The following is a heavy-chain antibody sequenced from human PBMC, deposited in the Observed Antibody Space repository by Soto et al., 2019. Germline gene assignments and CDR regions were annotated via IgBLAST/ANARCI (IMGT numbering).Heavy chain of an antibody. J-gene: IGHJ4*02. D-gene: IGHD3-22*01. Sequence: QVQLVQSGAEVKKPGASVMVSCKGSGYSFITYGMSWVRQAPGQGLEWVGWISTYNGNTKYVESLQGRVTMTTDTTTSTAYMGLRSVRSDDTAVYYCARRPTDYYDKSGDYCLDYWGQGTLVTVSP. CDR2: ISTYNGNT. CDR3: ARRPTDYYDKSGDYCLDY. V-gene: IGHV1-18*01. CDR1: GYSFITYG.